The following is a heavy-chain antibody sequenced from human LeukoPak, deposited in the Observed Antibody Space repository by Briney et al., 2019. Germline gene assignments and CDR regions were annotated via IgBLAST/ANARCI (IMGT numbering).Heavy chain of an antibody. CDR2: IYYSGST. D-gene: IGHD4-17*01. V-gene: IGHV4-39*01. Sequence: SETLSLTCTVSGDSISSSPYYWGWIRQPPGEGLEWIGSIYYSGSTYYNPSLKSRVTISVDTSKNQFSLKLTSVTAADTAVYYCARSTVINWFDPWGQGTLVTVSS. CDR3: ARSTVINWFDP. J-gene: IGHJ5*02. CDR1: GDSISSSPYY.